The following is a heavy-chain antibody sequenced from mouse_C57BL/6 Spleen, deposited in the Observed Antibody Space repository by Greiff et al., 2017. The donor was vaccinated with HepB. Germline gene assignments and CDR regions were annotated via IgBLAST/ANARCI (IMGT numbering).Heavy chain of an antibody. J-gene: IGHJ2*01. Sequence: LVESGPELVKPGASVKISCKASGYAFSSSWMNWVKQRPGKGLEWIGRIYPGDGDTNYNGKFKGKATLTADKSSSTAYMQLSSLTSEDSAVYFCARDGYSYYFDYWGQGTTLTVSS. CDR3: ARDGYSYYFDY. CDR2: IYPGDGDT. CDR1: GYAFSSSW. D-gene: IGHD2-3*01. V-gene: IGHV1-82*01.